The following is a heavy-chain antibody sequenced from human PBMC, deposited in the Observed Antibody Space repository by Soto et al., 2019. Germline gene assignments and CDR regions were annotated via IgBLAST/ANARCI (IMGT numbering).Heavy chain of an antibody. Sequence: GGSLRLSCAASGFTVSSNYMSWVRQAPGKGLEWVSVIYSGGSTYYADSVKGRFTISRDNSKNTLYLQMNSLRAEDTAVYYCARDPSLLAYCGGDCYPYFDYWGQGTLVTVSS. V-gene: IGHV3-66*01. D-gene: IGHD2-21*02. J-gene: IGHJ4*02. CDR1: GFTVSSNY. CDR2: IYSGGST. CDR3: ARDPSLLAYCGGDCYPYFDY.